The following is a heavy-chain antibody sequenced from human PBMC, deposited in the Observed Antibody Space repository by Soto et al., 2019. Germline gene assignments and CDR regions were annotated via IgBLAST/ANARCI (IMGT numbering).Heavy chain of an antibody. D-gene: IGHD3-22*01. CDR2: IYHSGSA. CDR1: GGSISSSNW. V-gene: IGHV4-4*02. J-gene: IGHJ4*02. Sequence: SETLSLTCAVSGGSISSSNWWSWVRQPPGKGPEWIGEIYHSGSANCNPSLKSRLTLSVDKSKNQFSLKLSSVTDADTAVYYCATYYDSSGYRFDYWGQGTLVTVSS. CDR3: ATYYDSSGYRFDY.